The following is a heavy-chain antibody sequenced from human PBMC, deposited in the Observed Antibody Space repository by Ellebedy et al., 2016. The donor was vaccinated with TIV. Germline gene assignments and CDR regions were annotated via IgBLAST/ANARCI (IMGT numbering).Heavy chain of an antibody. CDR1: GFTFSNAW. Sequence: PGGSLRLSCAASGFTFSNAWMNWVRQAPGKGLEWVSSISSSSSYIYYADSVKGRFTISRDNAKNSLYLQMNSLRAEDTAVYYCAELESDDYWGQGTLVTVSS. CDR2: ISSSSSYI. D-gene: IGHD1-1*01. CDR3: AELESDDY. V-gene: IGHV3-21*01. J-gene: IGHJ4*02.